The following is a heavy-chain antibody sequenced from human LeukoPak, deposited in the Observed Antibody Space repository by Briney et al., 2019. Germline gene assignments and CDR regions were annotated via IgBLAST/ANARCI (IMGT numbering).Heavy chain of an antibody. Sequence: ASVKVSCKASGYTFTSYDINWVRQATGQGLEWMGWVNPNSGSTGYAQKFQGRVTMTRDTSISTAYMELSRLRSDDTAVYYCARSLSSSWYFLGYWGQGTLVTVSS. V-gene: IGHV1-8*01. CDR2: VNPNSGST. CDR1: GYTFTSYD. CDR3: ARSLSSSWYFLGY. D-gene: IGHD6-13*01. J-gene: IGHJ4*02.